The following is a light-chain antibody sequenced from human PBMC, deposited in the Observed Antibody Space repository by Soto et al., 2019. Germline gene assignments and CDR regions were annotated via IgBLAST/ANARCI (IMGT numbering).Light chain of an antibody. CDR2: AAS. J-gene: IGKJ1*01. CDR1: QSISSY. V-gene: IGKV1-39*01. Sequence: IRMTQSPSSLSSSAGDNVTITCRASQSISSYLNWYQQKPGKAPKLLIYAASSLQSGVPSRFSGSGSGTDFTLTISSLQPEDFATYYCQQSYSTPHTFGQGTKVDIK. CDR3: QQSYSTPHT.